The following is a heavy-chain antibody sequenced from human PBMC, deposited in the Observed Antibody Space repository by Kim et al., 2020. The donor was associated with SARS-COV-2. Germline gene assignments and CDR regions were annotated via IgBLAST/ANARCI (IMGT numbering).Heavy chain of an antibody. D-gene: IGHD1-1*01. Sequence: GGSLRLSCAASGFTFSSYAMHWVRQAPGKGLEGVAVISYDGSNKYYEDSVKGRFTISRDNSKNTLYLQMNSLIAEDTAVYYCARRLDDSNWEQFDPWGQGTLVTVSS. V-gene: IGHV3-30*04. CDR1: GFTFSSYA. CDR2: ISYDGSNK. CDR3: ARRLDDSNWEQFDP. J-gene: IGHJ5*02.